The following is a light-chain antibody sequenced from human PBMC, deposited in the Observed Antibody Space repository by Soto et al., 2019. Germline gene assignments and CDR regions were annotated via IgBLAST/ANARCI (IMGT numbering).Light chain of an antibody. Sequence: AIQMTQSPSSLSASVGDTVTITCRTSQGMRSDLGWYSQRPGKAPKILIYAAASIQRSGPSRSSSGGACRNEIPITISRQPDDFSAYYCQHYKIYSSGTFGQGTKVDIK. J-gene: IGKJ1*01. V-gene: IGKV1-6*01. CDR3: QHYKIYSSGT. CDR1: QGMRSD. CDR2: AAA.